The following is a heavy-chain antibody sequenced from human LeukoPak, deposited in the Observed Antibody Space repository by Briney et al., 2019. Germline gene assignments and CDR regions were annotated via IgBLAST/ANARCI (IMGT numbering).Heavy chain of an antibody. CDR3: TRDSPLWFGEPGFDY. D-gene: IGHD3-10*01. CDR2: IYYSGST. J-gene: IGHJ4*02. V-gene: IGHV4-59*01. Sequence: KPSETLSLTCTVSGGSISSYYWSWIRQPPGKGLEWIGYIYYSGSTNYNPSLKSRVTISVDTSKNQFSLKLSSVTAADTAVYYCTRDSPLWFGEPGFDYWGQGTLVTVSS. CDR1: GGSISSYY.